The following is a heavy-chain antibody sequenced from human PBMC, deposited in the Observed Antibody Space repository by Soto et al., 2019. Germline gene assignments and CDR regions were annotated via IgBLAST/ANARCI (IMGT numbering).Heavy chain of an antibody. CDR1: GFTFSGSA. CDR2: IRSKANSYAT. V-gene: IGHV3-73*01. CDR3: TRHYQDDSRPTFDY. D-gene: IGHD3-22*01. Sequence: GGSLRLSCAASGFTFSGSAMHWVRQASGKGLEWVGRIRSKANSYATAYAASVKGRFTISRDDSKNTAYLQMNSLKTEDTAVYYCTRHYQDDSRPTFDYWGQGTLVTVSS. J-gene: IGHJ4*02.